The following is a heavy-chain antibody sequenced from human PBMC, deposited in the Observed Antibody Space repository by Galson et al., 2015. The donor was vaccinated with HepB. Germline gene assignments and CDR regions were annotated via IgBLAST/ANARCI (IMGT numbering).Heavy chain of an antibody. V-gene: IGHV1-69*13. Sequence: SVKVSCKASGGTFTDYAIHWVRQAPGQGLEWMGGIIPFLGAGNYAQKFQDRVTITADESTTTAYMELRSLRSDDTAVYYCARAVLVASTRAFDIWGQGTMVTVSS. D-gene: IGHD2-15*01. CDR2: IIPFLGAG. J-gene: IGHJ3*02. CDR1: GGTFTDYA. CDR3: ARAVLVASTRAFDI.